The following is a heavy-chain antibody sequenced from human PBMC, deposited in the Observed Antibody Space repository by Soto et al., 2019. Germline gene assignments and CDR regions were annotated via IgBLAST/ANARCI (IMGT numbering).Heavy chain of an antibody. CDR1: GFIFRDYW. V-gene: IGHV3-7*01. Sequence: EVQLVESGGGLVQPGGSLRLSCAASGFIFRDYWMTWVSQVPGKGLEWVANINQDGREKCYMDSVKGRFTISRDNAKNSLDLQMNSLRADDTAVYYCARDPWDYWGQGTLVTVSS. CDR2: INQDGREK. CDR3: ARDPWDY. J-gene: IGHJ4*02.